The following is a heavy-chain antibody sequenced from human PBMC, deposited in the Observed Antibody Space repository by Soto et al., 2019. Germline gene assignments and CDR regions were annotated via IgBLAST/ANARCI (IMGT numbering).Heavy chain of an antibody. CDR2: IWNDGSNE. J-gene: IGHJ4*02. V-gene: IGHV3-33*01. CDR3: AIDDTGGGLTYYLDA. Sequence: PVGSLRLSCAGSGFNFNAYGMHWVRQGPGRGLEWLAIIWNDGSNEFYADSVKGRFTISRDNSKRTVSLQMNNLRAEDTAIYYCAIDDTGGGLTYYLDAWGQGTLVTVSS. CDR1: GFNFNAYG. D-gene: IGHD2-8*02.